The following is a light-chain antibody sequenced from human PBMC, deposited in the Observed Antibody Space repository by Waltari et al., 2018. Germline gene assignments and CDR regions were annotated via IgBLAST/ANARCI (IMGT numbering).Light chain of an antibody. CDR3: CSFTSRSTWV. Sequence: QSALTQPASVSGSPGQSITISCTGNSSDVGGYNYVTWYQQLPGKVPKLLIFDVSNRPSGVSNRFSGSKSGNTASLTISGLQAEDESDYYCCSFTSRSTWVFGGGTKLSVL. CDR2: DVS. V-gene: IGLV2-14*01. CDR1: SSDVGGYNY. J-gene: IGLJ3*02.